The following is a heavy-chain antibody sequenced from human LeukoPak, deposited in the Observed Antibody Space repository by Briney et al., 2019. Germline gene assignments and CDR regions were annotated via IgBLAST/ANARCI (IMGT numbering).Heavy chain of an antibody. D-gene: IGHD3-22*01. CDR1: GFTFSDHY. V-gene: IGHV3-11*04. CDR3: ARVQRYYYDSSGYSFDP. J-gene: IGHJ5*02. CDR2: ISSSGSTI. Sequence: GGSLRLSCAASGFTFSDHYMSWIRQAPGKGLEWVSYISSSGSTIYYADSVKGRFTISRDNAKNSLYLQMNSLRAEDTAVYYCARVQRYYYDSSGYSFDPWGQGTLVTVSS.